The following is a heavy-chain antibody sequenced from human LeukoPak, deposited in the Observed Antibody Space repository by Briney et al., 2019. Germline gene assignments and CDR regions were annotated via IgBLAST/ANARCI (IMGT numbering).Heavy chain of an antibody. CDR1: GFTFSSYA. J-gene: IGHJ4*02. CDR3: VRHDGMILPV. CDR2: ITSKPYGEAT. V-gene: IGHV3-49*04. D-gene: IGHD3/OR15-3a*01. Sequence: GGSLRLSCAASGFTFSSYAMSWVRQAPGKGLEWVGFITSKPYGEATHYAASVSGRFTFSRDDSKSVAYLQMNSPKTEDTAVYYCVRHDGMILPVWGQGTLVTVSS.